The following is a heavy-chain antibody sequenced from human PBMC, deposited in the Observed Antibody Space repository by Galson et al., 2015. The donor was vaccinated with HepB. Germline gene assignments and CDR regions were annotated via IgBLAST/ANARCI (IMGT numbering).Heavy chain of an antibody. J-gene: IGHJ6*01. Sequence: SLRLSCAASGFIFSDYWMYWVRQAPGKGLVWVSRIESGGMDTVYADFVKGRFTVSRDNAKKTMSLQMNSLRAEDTAVYYCARDVDYGAMDVWGEGTTVTVSS. CDR3: ARDVDYGAMDV. V-gene: IGHV3-74*01. CDR1: GFIFSDYW. D-gene: IGHD4-17*01. CDR2: IESGGMDT.